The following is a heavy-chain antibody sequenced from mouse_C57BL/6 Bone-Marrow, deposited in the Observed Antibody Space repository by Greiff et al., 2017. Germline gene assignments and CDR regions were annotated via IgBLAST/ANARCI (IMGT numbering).Heavy chain of an antibody. CDR2: LDPNRGGT. Sequence: QVQLQQPGAELVKPGASVKLSCKASGYTFTSYWMHWVKQRPGRGLEWIGRLDPNRGGTKYNEKFKSKATLTVDKPSSTAYMQLSSLTSEDSAVYYCARDSNYDFDYWGQGTTLTVSS. CDR3: ARDSNYDFDY. CDR1: GYTFTSYW. V-gene: IGHV1-72*01. J-gene: IGHJ2*01. D-gene: IGHD2-5*01.